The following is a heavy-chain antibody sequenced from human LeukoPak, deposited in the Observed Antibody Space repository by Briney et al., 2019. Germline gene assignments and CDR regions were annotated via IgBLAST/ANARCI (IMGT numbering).Heavy chain of an antibody. CDR2: ISYDGSNK. V-gene: IGHV3-30*18. J-gene: IGHJ4*02. CDR1: GFTFSSYG. D-gene: IGHD6-13*01. CDR3: AKDRGSSWTGFFDY. Sequence: GGSLRLSCAASGFTFSSYGMHWVRQAPGKGLEWVAVISYDGSNKYYADSVKGRFTISRDNPKNTLYLQMNSLRAEDTAVYYCAKDRGSSWTGFFDYWGQGTLVTVSS.